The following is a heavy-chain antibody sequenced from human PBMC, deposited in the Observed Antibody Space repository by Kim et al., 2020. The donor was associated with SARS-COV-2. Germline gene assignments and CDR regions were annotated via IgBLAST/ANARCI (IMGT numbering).Heavy chain of an antibody. CDR3: ARAGGSGSYYIGYYYYYYGMDV. J-gene: IGHJ6*02. CDR2: IYYSGST. CDR1: GGSISSGGYY. V-gene: IGHV4-31*03. Sequence: SETLSLTCTVSGGSISSGGYYWSWIRQHPGKGLEWIGYIYYSGSTYYNPSLKSRVTISVDTSKNQFSLKLSSVTAADTAVYYCARAGGSGSYYIGYYYYYYGMDVWGQGTTVTVSS. D-gene: IGHD3-10*01.